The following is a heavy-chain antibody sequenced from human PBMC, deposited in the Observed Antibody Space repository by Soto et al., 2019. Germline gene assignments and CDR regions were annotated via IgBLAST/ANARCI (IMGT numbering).Heavy chain of an antibody. CDR2: IYHSGST. Sequence: SETLSLTCAVYGGSFSGYYWSWIRQPPGKGLEWIGYIYHSGSTYYNPSLKSRVTISVDRSKNQFSLKLSSVTAADTAVYYCARFSVVAYGMDVWGQGTTVTVSS. CDR3: ARFSVVAYGMDV. D-gene: IGHD3-22*01. J-gene: IGHJ6*02. CDR1: GGSFSGYY. V-gene: IGHV4-34*01.